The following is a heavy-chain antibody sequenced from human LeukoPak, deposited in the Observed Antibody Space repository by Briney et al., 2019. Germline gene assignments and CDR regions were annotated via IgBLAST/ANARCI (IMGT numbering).Heavy chain of an antibody. V-gene: IGHV3-21*01. CDR2: ISSSSSYI. J-gene: IGHJ3*02. CDR1: GFTFSSYS. D-gene: IGHD3-10*01. Sequence: GGSLRLSCAASGFTFSSYSMNWVRQAPGKGLEWVSSISSSSSYIYYADSVKGRFTISRDNAKNSLYLQMNSLRAEDTAVYYCAKDPLALYYYGSGRDYDAFDIWGQGTVVTVSS. CDR3: AKDPLALYYYGSGRDYDAFDI.